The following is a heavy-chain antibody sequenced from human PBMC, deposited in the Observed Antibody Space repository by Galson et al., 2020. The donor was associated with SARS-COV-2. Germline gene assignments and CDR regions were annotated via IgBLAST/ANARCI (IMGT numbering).Heavy chain of an antibody. J-gene: IGHJ5*02. CDR1: GGSVSAGGFY. CDR3: ARTIYFGDLSMGNWFDP. CDR2: VSTIGSA. D-gene: IGHD3-10*01. Sequence: SETLSLTCTVSGGSVSAGGFYWSWIRQPAGKGLEWIGRVSTIGSANYNPSLKSRITMSIDTSKNLFSLKMTSVTAADTAVYYCARTIYFGDLSMGNWFDPWGQGTLVIVSS. V-gene: IGHV4-61*02.